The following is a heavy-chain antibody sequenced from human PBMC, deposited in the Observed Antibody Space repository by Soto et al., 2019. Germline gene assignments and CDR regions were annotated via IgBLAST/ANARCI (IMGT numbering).Heavy chain of an antibody. J-gene: IGHJ6*02. V-gene: IGHV1-69*10. Sequence: ASVKVSCKASGGTFSSYTIIWVRQAPGQGLEWMGRIIPILGIANYAQKFQGRVTITADKSTSTAYMELSSLRSEDTAVYYCAREAGDLYYYYGMDVWGQGTTVTVSS. D-gene: IGHD3-10*01. CDR2: IIPILGIA. CDR3: AREAGDLYYYYGMDV. CDR1: GGTFSSYT.